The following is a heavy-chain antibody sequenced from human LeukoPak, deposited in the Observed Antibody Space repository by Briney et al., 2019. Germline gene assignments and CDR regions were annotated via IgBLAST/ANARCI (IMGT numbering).Heavy chain of an antibody. CDR1: GFTFSSHA. V-gene: IGHV3-23*01. D-gene: IGHD3-22*01. Sequence: GGSLRLSCAASGFTFSSHAMNWVRQAPGEGLEWVSAVSGGGVTTYYADSVKGRFTTSRDNSKNTLYLQMSSLGDEDTAVYYCAKVPGYYYDSSGSYFDYWGQGTLVTVPS. CDR3: AKVPGYYYDSSGSYFDY. CDR2: VSGGGVTT. J-gene: IGHJ4*02.